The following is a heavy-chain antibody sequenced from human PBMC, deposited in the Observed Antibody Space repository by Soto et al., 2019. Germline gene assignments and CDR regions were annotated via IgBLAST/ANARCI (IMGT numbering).Heavy chain of an antibody. CDR3: ARVERGTTTTVVDAFDI. J-gene: IGHJ3*02. CDR2: MRHSGGT. V-gene: IGHV4-34*01. D-gene: IGHD4-4*01. Sequence: QVQLQQWGAGLLKPPETLSLTCAVYGGFVSSGNYYWSWIRHLPGKGLEWIGEMRHSGGTHFNPSLKSRVTISVDTSKNQFPRKMTSVTAADTALYYCARVERGTTTTVVDAFDIWGPGTMVTVSS. CDR1: GGFVSSGNYY.